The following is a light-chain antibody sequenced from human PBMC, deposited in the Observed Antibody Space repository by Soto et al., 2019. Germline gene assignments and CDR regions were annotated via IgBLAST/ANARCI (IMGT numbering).Light chain of an antibody. CDR3: SSYTSSSTLV. CDR1: SSDVGGYNY. CDR2: DVT. V-gene: IGLV2-14*01. Sequence: QSVLTQPASVSGSPGQSITISCTGTSSDVGGYNYVSWYQQHPGKAPKLMIYDVTNRPSGVSNRVSGSKSGNTASLSISGLQAEDEVDYYCSSYTSSSTLVFGGGTQLTVL. J-gene: IGLJ2*01.